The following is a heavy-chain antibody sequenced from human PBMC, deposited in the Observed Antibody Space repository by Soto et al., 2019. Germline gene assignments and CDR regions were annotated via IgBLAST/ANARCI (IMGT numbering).Heavy chain of an antibody. CDR3: ARDLGEDFDY. V-gene: IGHV3-21*01. D-gene: IGHD3-10*01. CDR1: GFTFSSYA. CDR2: ISSSSSYI. J-gene: IGHJ4*02. Sequence: GGSLRLSCAASGFTFSSYAMSWVRQAPGKGLEWVSSISSSSSYIYYADSVKGRFTISRDNAKNSLYLQMNSLRAEDTAVYYCARDLGEDFDYWRQGTLVTVSS.